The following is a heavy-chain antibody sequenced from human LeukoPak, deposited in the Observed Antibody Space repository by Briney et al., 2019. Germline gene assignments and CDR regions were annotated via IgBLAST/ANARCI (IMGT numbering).Heavy chain of an antibody. CDR3: ARDEFRGVTVY. Sequence: GGSLRLSCAASGFTFSSYTMNWVRQAPGKGLEWVSSISSSSNYIYYTDSVKGRFTVSRDNTKNSLYPQMNSLRAEDTAVYYCARDEFRGVTVYWGQGTLVTVSS. D-gene: IGHD3-10*01. V-gene: IGHV3-21*01. CDR2: ISSSSNYI. J-gene: IGHJ4*02. CDR1: GFTFSSYT.